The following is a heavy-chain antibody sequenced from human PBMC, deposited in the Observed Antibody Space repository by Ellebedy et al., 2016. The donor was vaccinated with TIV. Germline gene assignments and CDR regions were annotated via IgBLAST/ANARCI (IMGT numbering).Heavy chain of an antibody. D-gene: IGHD3-22*01. CDR3: AKGRGGGSDSSAPRYYFDY. V-gene: IGHV1-3*01. CDR1: GYTFPTYA. CDR2: INAGNGNT. Sequence: AASVKVSCKASGYTFPTYAMHWVRQAPGQRLEWMGWINAGNGNTKYSQKFQGRVTMTTDTSTSTAYMELRSLRSDDTAVYYCAKGRGGGSDSSAPRYYFDYWGLGTLVTVSS. J-gene: IGHJ4*02.